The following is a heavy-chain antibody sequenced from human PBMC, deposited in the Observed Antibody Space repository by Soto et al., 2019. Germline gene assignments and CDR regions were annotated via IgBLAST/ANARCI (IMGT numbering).Heavy chain of an antibody. CDR3: ARKDCSGGSCDDNFYS. CDR2: ISGSGGYT. CDR1: GFTFNNYA. Sequence: GGSLRLSCAASGFTFNNYAMSWVRQAPGKGLDWVSSISGSGGYTYYADSVKGRFTISRDNSKSTLYLQMNSLRAGDTAVYFCARKDCSGGSCDDNFYSWGQGTLVTVSS. V-gene: IGHV3-23*01. D-gene: IGHD2-15*01. J-gene: IGHJ4*02.